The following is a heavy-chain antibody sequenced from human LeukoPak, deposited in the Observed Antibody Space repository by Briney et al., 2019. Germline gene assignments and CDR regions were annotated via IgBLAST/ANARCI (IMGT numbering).Heavy chain of an antibody. J-gene: IGHJ3*02. CDR1: GGSISSYY. CDR2: IYHSGST. CDR3: ARSCRILDIVATIRARLGGNGFDI. Sequence: PSETLSLTCTVSGGSISSYYWGWIRQPPGKGLEWIGSIYHSGSTCYNPSLKSRVTIAVETSKNQFSLKLSSVTAADKAVYYCARSCRILDIVATIRARLGGNGFDIWGQGTMVTVSS. D-gene: IGHD5-12*01. V-gene: IGHV4-39*07.